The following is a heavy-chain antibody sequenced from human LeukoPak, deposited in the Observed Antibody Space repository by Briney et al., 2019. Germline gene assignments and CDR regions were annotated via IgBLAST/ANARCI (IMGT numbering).Heavy chain of an antibody. D-gene: IGHD2-2*01. CDR3: AKGGYCSSTSCYYNWFDP. J-gene: IGHJ5*02. V-gene: IGHV3-23*01. CDR2: ISGSGGST. Sequence: GGSLRLSCAASGFTFSSYAMSWVRQAPGKGLEWVSAISGSGGSTYYADSVKGRFTISRDDSKNTLYLQMNSLRAEDTAVYYCAKGGYCSSTSCYYNWFDPWGQGTLVTVSS. CDR1: GFTFSSYA.